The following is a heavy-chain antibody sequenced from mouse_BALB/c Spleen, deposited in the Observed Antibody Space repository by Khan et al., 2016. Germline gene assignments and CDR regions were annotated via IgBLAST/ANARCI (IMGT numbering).Heavy chain of an antibody. Sequence: QIQLVQSGPELKKPGETVKISCKASGYTFTNYGMNWVKQAPGKGLKWMGWINTYTGEPTYADDFKGRFAFSLETSASTAYLQINNHKNEDTATYFCAREGYDGYYKAWFAYWGQGTLVTVSA. J-gene: IGHJ3*01. V-gene: IGHV9-3-1*01. CDR3: AREGYDGYYKAWFAY. CDR2: INTYTGEP. D-gene: IGHD2-3*01. CDR1: GYTFTNYG.